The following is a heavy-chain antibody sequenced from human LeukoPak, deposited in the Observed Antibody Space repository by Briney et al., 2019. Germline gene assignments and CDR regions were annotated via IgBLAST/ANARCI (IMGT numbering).Heavy chain of an antibody. CDR2: ISAYNGNT. V-gene: IGHV1-18*01. J-gene: IGHJ6*03. Sequence: GASVKVSCKASGYTFTSYGISWVRQAPGQGLEWMGWISAYNGNTNYAQKLQGRVTMTTDTSTSTAYMELRSLRSDDTAVYYCARFLRGVNNWNPKDYYYYMDVWGKGTTVTVSS. CDR3: ARFLRGVNNWNPKDYYYYMDV. CDR1: GYTFTSYG. D-gene: IGHD1-20*01.